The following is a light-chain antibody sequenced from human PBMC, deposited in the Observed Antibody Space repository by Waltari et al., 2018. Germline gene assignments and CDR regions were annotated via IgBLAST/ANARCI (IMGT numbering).Light chain of an antibody. CDR3: QQYDDLPLT. J-gene: IGKJ4*01. V-gene: IGKV1-33*01. CDR2: DAS. CDR1: QDISNY. Sequence: DIQMTQSPSSLSASVGDRVTITCQASQDISNYVNWYQQKPGKAPKLLIYDASNLQTGVPSRFSGSGSGTDFTFTISSLQPEDIATFYCQQYDDLPLTFCGGTKVEIK.